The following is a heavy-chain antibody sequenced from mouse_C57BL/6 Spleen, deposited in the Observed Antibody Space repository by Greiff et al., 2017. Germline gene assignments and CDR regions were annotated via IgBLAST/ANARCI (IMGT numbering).Heavy chain of an antibody. CDR2: IDPETGGT. J-gene: IGHJ2*01. CDR1: GYTFTDYE. Sequence: QVQLKESGAELVRPGASVTLSCKASGYTFTDYEMHWVKQTPVHGLEWIGAIDPETGGTAYNQKFKGKAILTADKSSSTAYMELRSLTSEDSAVYYCTRSSGSRYYFDYWGQGTTRTVSS. V-gene: IGHV1-15*01. D-gene: IGHD1-1*01. CDR3: TRSSGSRYYFDY.